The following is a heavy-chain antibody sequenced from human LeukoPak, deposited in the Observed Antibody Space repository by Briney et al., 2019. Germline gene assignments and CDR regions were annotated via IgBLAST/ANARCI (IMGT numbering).Heavy chain of an antibody. Sequence: QTGGSLRLSCAASGFTFSSYAMHWVRQAPGKGLEWVAVISYDGSNKYYADSVKGRFTISRENSKNTLYLQMNSLRAEDTAVYYCASSEDWGGYWGQGTLVTVSS. V-gene: IGHV3-30-3*01. CDR3: ASSEDWGGY. CDR2: ISYDGSNK. J-gene: IGHJ4*02. CDR1: GFTFSSYA. D-gene: IGHD3-16*01.